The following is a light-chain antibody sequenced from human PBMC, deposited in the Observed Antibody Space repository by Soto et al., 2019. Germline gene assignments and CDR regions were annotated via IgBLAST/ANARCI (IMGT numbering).Light chain of an antibody. CDR3: QDYSTSFRT. J-gene: IGKJ1*01. Sequence: DIQMTQSPSTLSASVGDRVTITCRASRSISIWLAWYQQKPGKAPKILIYKASSLESGVPSRFSGSGFGTEFTLTISSLQPDDFATYYCQDYSTSFRTFGQGTKVDIK. CDR2: KAS. CDR1: RSISIW. V-gene: IGKV1-5*03.